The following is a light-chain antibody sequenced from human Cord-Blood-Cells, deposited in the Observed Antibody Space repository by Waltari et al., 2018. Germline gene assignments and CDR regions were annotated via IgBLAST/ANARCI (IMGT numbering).Light chain of an antibody. V-gene: IGKV3-11*01. Sequence: DIVLPQSPATLSLSPADRATLSCRASPSVSSYLAWYQQQPGQAPRLLIYDASNRATGIPARFSGSGSGTDFTLTISSLEPEDFAVYYCQQRSNWPPMYTFGQGTKLEIK. CDR2: DAS. CDR1: PSVSSY. J-gene: IGKJ2*01. CDR3: QQRSNWPPMYT.